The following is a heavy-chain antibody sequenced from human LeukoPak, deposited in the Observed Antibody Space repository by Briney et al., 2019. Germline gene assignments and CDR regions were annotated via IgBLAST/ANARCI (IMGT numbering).Heavy chain of an antibody. D-gene: IGHD6-13*01. J-gene: IGHJ5*02. CDR1: GYTFTSYG. V-gene: IGHV1-18*01. Sequence: SVKVSCKASGYTFTSYGISWVRQAPGQGLECMGWISAYNGNTNYAQKLQGRVTMTTDTSTSTAYMELRSLRSDDTAVYYCVRWYSSSWNWFDPWGQGTLVTVSS. CDR2: ISAYNGNT. CDR3: VRWYSSSWNWFDP.